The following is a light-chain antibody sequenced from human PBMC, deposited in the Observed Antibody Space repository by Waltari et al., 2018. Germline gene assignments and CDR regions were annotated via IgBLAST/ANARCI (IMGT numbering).Light chain of an antibody. Sequence: EIVLTQSPGTLSLSPGERATLSCRATQSVGSSYLAWYQQRPGQAPRLLVYGASSRATGIPDRFSGSGSGTDFIRTISRLEPEDFAVYYCQQYGNSPWTFGQGTKVEIK. J-gene: IGKJ1*01. CDR1: QSVGSSY. CDR3: QQYGNSPWT. V-gene: IGKV3-20*01. CDR2: GAS.